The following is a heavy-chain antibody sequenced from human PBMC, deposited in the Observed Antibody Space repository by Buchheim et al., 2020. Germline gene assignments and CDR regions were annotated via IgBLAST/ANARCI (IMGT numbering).Heavy chain of an antibody. V-gene: IGHV3-23*01. CDR3: AKDSPGYSVFDY. Sequence: EVQLLESGGGLVQPGGSLRLSCAASGFPFSTYVVAWVRQAPGKGLEWVSTSREDGSTFYADSVKGRFTISRDNSKNTLYLQMNGLRAEDTAAYYCAKDSPGYSVFDYWGHGTL. J-gene: IGHJ4*01. CDR1: GFPFSTYV. CDR2: SREDGST. D-gene: IGHD4-11*01.